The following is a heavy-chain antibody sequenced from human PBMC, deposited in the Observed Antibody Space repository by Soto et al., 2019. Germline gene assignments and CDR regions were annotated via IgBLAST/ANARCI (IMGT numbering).Heavy chain of an antibody. CDR1: GASISSTGW. CDR3: AIPDAGDFHY. D-gene: IGHD2-8*01. J-gene: IGHJ4*02. Sequence: PSETLSLTCAVSGASISSTGWWSWVRQPPGKGLEWLGEIYHSGSTHYNPSLRSRVAISVDTSQNLFSLTLTSVTAADTAVYYCAIPDAGDFHYWGQGALVTVSS. CDR2: IYHSGST. V-gene: IGHV4-4*02.